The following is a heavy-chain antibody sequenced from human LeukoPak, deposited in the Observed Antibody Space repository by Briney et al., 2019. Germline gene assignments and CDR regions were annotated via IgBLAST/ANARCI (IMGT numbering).Heavy chain of an antibody. Sequence: PSETLSLTCAVYGGSFSGYYWSWIRQPPGKGLEWIGEINHSGSTNYNPSLKSRVTISVDTSKNQFSLKLSSVTAADTAVYYCARGRGYSYCYDYWGQGTLVTVSS. V-gene: IGHV4-34*01. CDR1: GGSFSGYY. CDR3: ARGRGYSYCYDY. D-gene: IGHD5-18*01. CDR2: INHSGST. J-gene: IGHJ4*02.